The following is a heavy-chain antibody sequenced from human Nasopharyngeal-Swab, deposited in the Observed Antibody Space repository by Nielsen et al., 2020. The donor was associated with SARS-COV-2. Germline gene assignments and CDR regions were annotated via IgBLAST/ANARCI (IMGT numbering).Heavy chain of an antibody. Sequence: ASVKVSCKASGYTFTGYYMHWVRQAPGQGLEWMGWISAYNGNTNYAQKLQGRVTMTTDTSTSTAYMELRSLRSDDTAVYYCARDSYSYCSGGSCTYYYYGMDVWGQGTTVTVSS. D-gene: IGHD2-15*01. CDR3: ARDSYSYCSGGSCTYYYYGMDV. CDR2: ISAYNGNT. CDR1: GYTFTGYY. J-gene: IGHJ6*02. V-gene: IGHV1-18*04.